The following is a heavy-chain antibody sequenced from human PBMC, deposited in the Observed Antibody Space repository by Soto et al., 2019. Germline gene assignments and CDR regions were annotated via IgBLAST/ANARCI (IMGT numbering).Heavy chain of an antibody. CDR2: IYYSGST. Sequence: QVQLQESGPGLAKPSQTLSLTCTVSGGSISSGDYYWSWIRQPPGKGLEWIGYIYYSGSTYYNPSLKSRVTISVDTSKNQFSLKLSSVTAADTAVYYCAREDIPRANYYDSSGYFDYWGQGTLVTVSS. D-gene: IGHD3-22*01. V-gene: IGHV4-30-4*01. CDR3: AREDIPRANYYDSSGYFDY. CDR1: GGSISSGDYY. J-gene: IGHJ4*02.